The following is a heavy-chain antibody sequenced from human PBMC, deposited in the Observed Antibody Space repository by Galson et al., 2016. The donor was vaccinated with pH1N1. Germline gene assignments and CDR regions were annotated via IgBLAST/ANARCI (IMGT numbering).Heavy chain of an antibody. CDR2: IDWDDEK. J-gene: IGHJ6*02. D-gene: IGHD1-26*01. CDR1: GFSLSTFGVR. V-gene: IGHV2-70*04. CDR3: ARVGVASGGRYCYGMDV. Sequence: PALVKPTQTLKLTCTFSGFSLSTFGVRVSWIRQSPGKALEWLARIDWDDEKFYSPSLKTRLTISKDTSKDQVVLTMTNMDPVDTGTYYCARVGVASGGRYCYGMDVCGQGTTVTVSS.